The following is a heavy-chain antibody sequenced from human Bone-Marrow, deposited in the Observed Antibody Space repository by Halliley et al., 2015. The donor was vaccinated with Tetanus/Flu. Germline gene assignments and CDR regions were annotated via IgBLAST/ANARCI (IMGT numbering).Heavy chain of an antibody. J-gene: IGHJ5*02. D-gene: IGHD6-19*01. V-gene: IGHV6-1*01. CDR1: GESVSSNIAT. CDR3: ARDIMGAGSFGGFDP. Sequence: GLVKPSQTLSLTCGVSGESVSSNIATWNWIRQSPSRGLEWLGRTYYRSKWYNDYAVSAKSRITINPDTSKNQFSLQLNSVTPEDTAVYYGARDIMGAGSFGGFDPWGQGTLVTVSS. CDR2: TYYRSKWYN.